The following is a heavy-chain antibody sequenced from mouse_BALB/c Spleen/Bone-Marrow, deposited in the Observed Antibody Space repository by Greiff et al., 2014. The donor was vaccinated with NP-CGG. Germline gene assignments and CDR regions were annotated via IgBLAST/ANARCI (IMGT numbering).Heavy chain of an antibody. D-gene: IGHD4-1*01. CDR2: IHYSGVT. Sequence: EVKLEESGPDLVKPSQSLSLTCTVTGYSVTSYYSWHWIRQFPGNRLEWMGYIHYSGVTVHNPSLKSRISITRDTSNNQFFLQLNSVTTEDTATYYCSRFAGTPYTMDYWGQGTSVTVSS. CDR3: SRFAGTPYTMDY. CDR1: GYSVTSYYS. V-gene: IGHV3-1*02. J-gene: IGHJ4*01.